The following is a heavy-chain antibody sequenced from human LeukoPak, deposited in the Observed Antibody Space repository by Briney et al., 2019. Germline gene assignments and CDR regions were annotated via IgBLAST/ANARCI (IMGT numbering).Heavy chain of an antibody. CDR2: INHSRST. CDR1: GGSFSGFY. V-gene: IGHV4-34*01. CDR3: ARGWAVAGIIFDY. D-gene: IGHD6-19*01. Sequence: SETLSLTCAVYGGSFSGFYWTWIRQPPGKGLEWIGQINHSRSTNYNPSLKSRVTISVDTSKNQFSLKLSSVTAADTAVYYCARGWAVAGIIFDYWGQGTLVTVSS. J-gene: IGHJ4*02.